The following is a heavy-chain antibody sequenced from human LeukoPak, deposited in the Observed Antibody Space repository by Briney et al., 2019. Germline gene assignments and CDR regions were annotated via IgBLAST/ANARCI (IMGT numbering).Heavy chain of an antibody. CDR1: GYTFTSYY. Sequence: RASVTVSCKASGYTFTSYYMHWVRQAPGQGLEWMGIIYPSGDSTFYAQNFQGRVTMTRDTSTSAVYMELSSLRSEDTAVYYCARASNYYGSGSYTLNAFDIWGQGTMVTVSS. J-gene: IGHJ3*02. CDR2: IYPSGDST. V-gene: IGHV1-46*01. CDR3: ARASNYYGSGSYTLNAFDI. D-gene: IGHD3-10*01.